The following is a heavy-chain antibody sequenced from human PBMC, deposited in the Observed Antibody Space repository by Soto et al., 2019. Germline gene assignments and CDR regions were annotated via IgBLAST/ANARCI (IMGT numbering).Heavy chain of an antibody. CDR2: IYSGGSS. V-gene: IGHV4-4*07. Sequence: ASETLSLTCTVSGGSISSYYWSWIRQPAGKGLEWIGHIYSGGSSDYNPSLKSRVTMSVDTSKNQFSLKVRSVTAADTAVYYCARGGDSSGYYYDSDYWSQGTLFTVSS. D-gene: IGHD3-22*01. CDR3: ARGGDSSGYYYDSDY. J-gene: IGHJ4*02. CDR1: GGSISSYY.